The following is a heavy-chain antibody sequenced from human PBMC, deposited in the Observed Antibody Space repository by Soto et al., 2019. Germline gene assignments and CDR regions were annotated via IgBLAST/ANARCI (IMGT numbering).Heavy chain of an antibody. V-gene: IGHV3-23*01. J-gene: IGHJ4*02. D-gene: IGHD6-19*01. CDR3: AKGQSGWYAPFDY. CDR2: ISGSGGST. Sequence: GGSLRLSCAASGCTFSSYAMSWVRQAPGKGLEWVSTISGSGGSTYYADSVKGRFTISRDNSKNTLYLQMNSLRAEDTAVYYCAKGQSGWYAPFDYWGQGTLVTVSS. CDR1: GCTFSSYA.